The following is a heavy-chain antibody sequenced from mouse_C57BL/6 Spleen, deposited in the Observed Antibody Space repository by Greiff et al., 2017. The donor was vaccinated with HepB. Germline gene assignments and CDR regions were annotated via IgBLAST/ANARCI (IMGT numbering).Heavy chain of an antibody. V-gene: IGHV1-22*01. CDR1: GYTFTDYN. D-gene: IGHD2-4*01. CDR3: ARGGYDSCDY. J-gene: IGHJ2*01. CDR2: INPNNGGT. Sequence: VHVKQSGPELVKPGASVKMSCKASGYTFTDYNMHWVKQSHGKSLEWIGYINPNNGGTSYNQKFKGKATLTVNKSSSTAYMELRSLTSEDSAVYYCARGGYDSCDYWGQGTTLTVSS.